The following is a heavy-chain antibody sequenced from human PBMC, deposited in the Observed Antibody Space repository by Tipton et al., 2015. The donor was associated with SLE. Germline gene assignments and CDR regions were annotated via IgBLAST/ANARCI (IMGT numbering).Heavy chain of an antibody. CDR3: ARLEPGYSLAF. D-gene: IGHD5-12*01. Sequence: TLSLTCGVSGDFMGGFYWAWIRQPPGKTLEWIGYMFNTGSPNYSPSLRSRVTMSIDMSKNHFSLRLDSMTAADTAVYYCARLEPGYSLAFWGQGALVTVSS. CDR2: MFNTGSP. J-gene: IGHJ4*02. CDR1: GDFMGGFY. V-gene: IGHV4-59*01.